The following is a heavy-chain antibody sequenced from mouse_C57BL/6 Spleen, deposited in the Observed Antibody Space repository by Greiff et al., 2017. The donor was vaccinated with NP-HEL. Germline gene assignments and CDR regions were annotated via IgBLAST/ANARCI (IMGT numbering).Heavy chain of an antibody. CDR1: GYTFTTYP. CDR2: FHPYNDDT. V-gene: IGHV1-47*01. J-gene: IGHJ4*01. Sequence: QVQLKQSGAELVKPGASVKMSCKASGYTFTTYPIEWMKQNHGKSLEWIGNFHPYNDDTKYNEKFKGKATLTVEKSSSTVYLGLSRLTSDDSAVYYCARGGAQATNFGAMDYWGQGTSVTVSS. CDR3: ARGGAQATNFGAMDY. D-gene: IGHD3-2*02.